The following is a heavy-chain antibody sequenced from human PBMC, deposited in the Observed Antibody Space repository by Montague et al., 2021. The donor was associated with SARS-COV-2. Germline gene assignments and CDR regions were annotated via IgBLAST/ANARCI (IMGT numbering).Heavy chain of an antibody. J-gene: IGHJ3*02. CDR1: GGSISSGGYY. D-gene: IGHD3-22*01. CDR2: IFYSGST. V-gene: IGHV4-31*03. CDR3: ARARITMIVVVNAFDI. Sequence: TLSLTCTVSGGSISSGGYYWSWIRQHPGEGLEWIRYIFYSGSTYYNPSLKSRVTISVDTSKNQFSLKLSSVTAADTAVYYCARARITMIVVVNAFDIWGQGTMVTVSS.